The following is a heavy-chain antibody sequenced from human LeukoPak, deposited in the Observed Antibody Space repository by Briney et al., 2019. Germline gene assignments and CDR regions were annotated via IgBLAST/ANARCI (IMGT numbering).Heavy chain of an antibody. CDR3: ASSLAVAGTSQIDY. V-gene: IGHV4-39*01. J-gene: IGHJ4*02. D-gene: IGHD6-19*01. Sequence: SETLSLTCTVSGGSISSSSYYWGWIRQPRGKGLEWIGSIYYSGSTYYNPSLKSRVTISVDTSKNQFSLKLSSVTAADTAVYYCASSLAVAGTSQIDYWGQGTLVTVSS. CDR2: IYYSGST. CDR1: GGSISSSSYY.